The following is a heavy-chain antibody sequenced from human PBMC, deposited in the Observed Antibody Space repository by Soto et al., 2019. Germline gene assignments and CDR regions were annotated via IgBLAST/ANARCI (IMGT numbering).Heavy chain of an antibody. CDR3: ASRVDYISGLHY. V-gene: IGHV1-3*01. Sequence: QVQFVQSGAEVKKPGASVKVSCKTSGYTFAHSTIHWVRQAPGQRLEWMGWINAGNGNTEYSQKVQGRVTITRDTSAKTAYIELRSLTSDDTAVDYCASRVDYISGLHYWGQGTLVTVSS. CDR1: GYTFAHST. D-gene: IGHD4-4*01. CDR2: INAGNGNT. J-gene: IGHJ4*02.